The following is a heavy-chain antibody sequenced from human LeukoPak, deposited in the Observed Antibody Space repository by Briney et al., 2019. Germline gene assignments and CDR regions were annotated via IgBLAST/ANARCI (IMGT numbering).Heavy chain of an antibody. CDR3: ASHSIGYCSGGSCYSF. CDR2: ISSSSSYI. J-gene: IGHJ4*02. D-gene: IGHD2-15*01. Sequence: GGSLRLSCAASEFTFSSYSMNWVRQAPGKGLEWVSSISSSSSYIYYADSVKGRFTISRDNAKNSLYLQMNSLRAEDTAVYYCASHSIGYCSGGSCYSFWGQGTLVTVSS. V-gene: IGHV3-21*01. CDR1: EFTFSSYS.